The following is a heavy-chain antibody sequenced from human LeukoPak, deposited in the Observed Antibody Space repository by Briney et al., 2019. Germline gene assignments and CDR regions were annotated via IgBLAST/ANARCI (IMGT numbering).Heavy chain of an antibody. Sequence: GGSLRLSCAASLFTFRGYAMSWIRQAPGKGLEWVSAISGSGGSTYYADSVKGRFTICRDNSKNTLYLQMNSLRPRHRGAYFSAKGYVPARFLSGDFDYWGQGTLVTVSS. CDR1: LFTFRGYA. CDR2: ISGSGGST. J-gene: IGHJ4*02. CDR3: AKGYVPARFLSGDFDY. D-gene: IGHD2-2*01. V-gene: IGHV3-23*01.